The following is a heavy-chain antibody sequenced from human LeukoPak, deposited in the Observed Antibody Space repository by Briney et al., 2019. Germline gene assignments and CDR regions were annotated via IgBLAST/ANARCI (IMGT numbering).Heavy chain of an antibody. J-gene: IGHJ4*02. V-gene: IGHV1-69*05. CDR2: IIPIFGTA. CDR3: ARVPLGSSWYYFDY. D-gene: IGHD6-13*01. Sequence: GASVKVSCKASGGTFSSYAISWVRQAPGQGLEWMGGIIPIFGTANYAQKFQGRVTITTDESTSTAYMELSSLGSEDTAVYYCARVPLGSSWYYFDYWGQGTLVTVSS. CDR1: GGTFSSYA.